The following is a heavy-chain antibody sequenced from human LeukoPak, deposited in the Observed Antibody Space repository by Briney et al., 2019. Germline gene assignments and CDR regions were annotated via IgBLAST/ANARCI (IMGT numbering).Heavy chain of an antibody. CDR1: GGSLFGYY. CDR3: AGVIAVAGIRYFDY. J-gene: IGHJ4*02. V-gene: IGHV4-34*01. Sequence: SETLSLTCVDYGGSLFGYYSRWMRQPPGKGLEWIGEINHSGSTNYNPSLKSRVTISVDTSKNQFSLKLSSVTAADTAVYYCAGVIAVAGIRYFDYWGQGTLVTVSS. CDR2: INHSGST. D-gene: IGHD6-19*01.